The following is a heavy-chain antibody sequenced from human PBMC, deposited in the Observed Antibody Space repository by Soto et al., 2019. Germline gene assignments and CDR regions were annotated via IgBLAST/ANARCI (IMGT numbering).Heavy chain of an antibody. V-gene: IGHV3-23*01. J-gene: IGHJ5*02. Sequence: GGSLRLSCAASGFTFDNYAMAWVRRAPGKGLEWVSSIGHSGYSINYGDSVKGRFTISRDNSKNMVFLQMNTLRAEDTAVYYCAKDSSGSTMFDPWGQGTLVTVSS. CDR2: IGHSGYSI. D-gene: IGHD6-19*01. CDR1: GFTFDNYA. CDR3: AKDSSGSTMFDP.